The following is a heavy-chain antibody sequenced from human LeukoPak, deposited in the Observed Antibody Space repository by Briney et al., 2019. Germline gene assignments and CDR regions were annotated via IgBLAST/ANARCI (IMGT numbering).Heavy chain of an antibody. D-gene: IGHD2-2*01. CDR3: ARDGGYCSSTSCYFDY. CDR2: IYYSGST. Sequence: SETLSLTCTVSGGSISSGDYYWSWIRQPPGKGLEWIGYIYYSGSTYYNPSLKSRVTISVDTSKNQFPLKLSSVTAADTAVYYCARDGGYCSSTSCYFDYWGQGTLVTVSS. CDR1: GGSISSGDYY. V-gene: IGHV4-30-4*08. J-gene: IGHJ4*02.